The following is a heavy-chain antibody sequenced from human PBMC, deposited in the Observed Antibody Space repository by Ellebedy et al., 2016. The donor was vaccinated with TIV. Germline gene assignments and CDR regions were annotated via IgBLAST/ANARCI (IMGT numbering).Heavy chain of an antibody. CDR2: IYHTGST. J-gene: IGHJ4*02. CDR1: GGSISSSNW. D-gene: IGHD3-10*01. CDR3: ASGSYMPYYFDY. Sequence: SETLSLTXAVSGGSISSSNWWSWVRQPPGKGLEWIGEIYHTGSTNYNPSLKSRVTISVDKSKNQFSLKLSSVTAADTAVYYCASGSYMPYYFDYWGQGTLVTVSS. V-gene: IGHV4-4*02.